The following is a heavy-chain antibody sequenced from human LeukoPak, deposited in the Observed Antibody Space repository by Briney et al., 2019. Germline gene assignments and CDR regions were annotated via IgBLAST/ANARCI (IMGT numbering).Heavy chain of an antibody. CDR2: TYYRSKWYN. Sequence: SQTLSLTCAISGDSVPSNSAAWNWIRQSPSRGLEWLGRTYYRSKWYNDYAVSVKSRITINPDTSKNQFSLQLNSVTPEDTAVYYCARDHSPITVPVLLWFGESLQGFDPWGQGTLVTVSS. CDR3: ARDHSPITVPVLLWFGESLQGFDP. V-gene: IGHV6-1*01. D-gene: IGHD3-10*01. J-gene: IGHJ5*02. CDR1: GDSVPSNSAA.